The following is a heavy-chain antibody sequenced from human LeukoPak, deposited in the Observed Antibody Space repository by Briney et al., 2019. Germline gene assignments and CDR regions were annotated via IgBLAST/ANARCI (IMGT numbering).Heavy chain of an antibody. D-gene: IGHD6-13*01. Sequence: GGSLRLSCAASGFTFSSYAMNWVRQAPGKGLEWVSGISGGGGSTYYADSVKGRFTISRDNSKNTLNLQMNSLRAEDTAVYYCAKDQLYSSSWYLDYWGQGTLVTVSS. CDR1: GFTFSSYA. J-gene: IGHJ4*02. CDR3: AKDQLYSSSWYLDY. V-gene: IGHV3-23*01. CDR2: ISGGGGST.